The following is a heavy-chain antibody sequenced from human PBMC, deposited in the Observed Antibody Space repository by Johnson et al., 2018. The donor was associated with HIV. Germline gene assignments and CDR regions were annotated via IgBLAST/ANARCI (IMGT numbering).Heavy chain of an antibody. CDR2: LSGSGANT. Sequence: VQLVESGGGLVQPGGSLRLSCAASGFTFSTYAMSWVRQAPGKGLEWVSSLSGSGANTYYADFVKGRFTISRDNSNNTLYLQMNSLRAEDTAVYYCARNYYDSSDAFDIWGQGTMVTVSS. V-gene: IGHV3-23*04. D-gene: IGHD3-22*01. CDR3: ARNYYDSSDAFDI. J-gene: IGHJ3*02. CDR1: GFTFSTYA.